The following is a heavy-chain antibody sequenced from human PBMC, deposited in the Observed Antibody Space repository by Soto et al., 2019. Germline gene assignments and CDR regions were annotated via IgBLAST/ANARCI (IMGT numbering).Heavy chain of an antibody. CDR3: ARARGYGESYYYYMDV. V-gene: IGHV3-33*01. J-gene: IGHJ6*03. CDR2: IWYDGSNK. Sequence: PGGSMSLSCPASTFTFSSQGMHWVRQAPGKGLEWVAVIWYDGSNKYYADSVKGRFTISRDNSKNTLYLQMNSLRAEDTAVYYCARARGYGESYYYYMDVWGKGTTVTVSS. D-gene: IGHD4-17*01. CDR1: TFTFSSQG.